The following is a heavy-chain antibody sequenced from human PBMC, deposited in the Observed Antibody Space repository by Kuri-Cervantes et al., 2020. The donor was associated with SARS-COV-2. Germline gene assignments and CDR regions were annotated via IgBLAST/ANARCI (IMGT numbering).Heavy chain of an antibody. J-gene: IGHJ4*02. CDR3: ARIRTTRYDSSGYYSDY. Sequence: SVKVSCKAFGGTFSSYAISWVRQAPGQGLEWMGGIIPIFGTANYAQKFQGGVTITADESTSTAYMELSSLRSEDTAVYYCARIRTTRYDSSGYYSDYWGQGTLVTVSS. V-gene: IGHV1-69*13. CDR1: GGTFSSYA. CDR2: IIPIFGTA. D-gene: IGHD3-22*01.